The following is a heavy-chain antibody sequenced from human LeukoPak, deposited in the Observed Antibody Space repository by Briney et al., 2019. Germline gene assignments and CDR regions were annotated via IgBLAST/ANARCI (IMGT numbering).Heavy chain of an antibody. CDR1: GFTFSSYW. Sequence: GGSLRLSGAASGFTFSSYWVHWVRQAPGKGLWVSRINSDGSSTSYADSVKGRFTISRDNAKKPLYLTMNSLRAEDTAVYYCARVSSGSSFGYYYYYMDVWGKGTTVTVSS. V-gene: IGHV3-74*01. J-gene: IGHJ6*03. D-gene: IGHD1-26*01. CDR2: INSDGSST. CDR3: ARVSSGSSFGYYYYYMDV.